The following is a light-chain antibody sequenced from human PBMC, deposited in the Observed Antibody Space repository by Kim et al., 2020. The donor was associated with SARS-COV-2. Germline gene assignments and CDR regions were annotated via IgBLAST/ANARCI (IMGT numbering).Light chain of an antibody. CDR3: AAWDDSLKGSV. Sequence: GQRVTISCSGSIANIGSNVVNWYQQLPGTAPKLLMYGNDYRPSGVPDRFSGSKSGTSASLAISGLQSEDEADYYCAAWDDSLKGSVFGGGTQLTVL. J-gene: IGLJ3*02. CDR2: GND. CDR1: IANIGSNV. V-gene: IGLV1-44*01.